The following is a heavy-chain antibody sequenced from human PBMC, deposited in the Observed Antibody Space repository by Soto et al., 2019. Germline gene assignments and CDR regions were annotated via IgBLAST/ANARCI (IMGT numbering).Heavy chain of an antibody. D-gene: IGHD2-15*01. Sequence: SVKVSCKASGGTFSSYAISWVRQAPGQGLEWMGGIIPIFGTANYAQKFQGRVTITADESTSTAYMELSSLRSEDTAVYYCARDCSGGSCFDPWGQGTLVTVSS. J-gene: IGHJ5*02. V-gene: IGHV1-69*13. CDR3: ARDCSGGSCFDP. CDR1: GGTFSSYA. CDR2: IIPIFGTA.